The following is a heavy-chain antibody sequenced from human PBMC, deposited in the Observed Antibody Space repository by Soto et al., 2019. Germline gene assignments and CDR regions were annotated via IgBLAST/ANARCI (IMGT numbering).Heavy chain of an antibody. J-gene: IGHJ6*02. CDR3: ARTRSFTLGFYYDGMDV. CDR1: GYSCARYW. V-gene: IGHV5-51*01. D-gene: IGHD6-6*01. Sequence: XESLKISFQGSGYSCARYWIGWVRQIPGKDLEWMGIIYPGDSDTRYSPCFQGQVTISADKSLSTAYLQWTSLKASDTALYYCARTRSFTLGFYYDGMDVWGQGTTVTVSS. CDR2: IYPGDSDT.